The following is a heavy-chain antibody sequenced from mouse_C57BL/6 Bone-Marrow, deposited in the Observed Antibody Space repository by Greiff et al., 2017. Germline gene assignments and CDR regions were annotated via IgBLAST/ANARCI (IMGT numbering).Heavy chain of an antibody. CDR3: ARNYDVEFAY. J-gene: IGHJ3*01. CDR2: IYPGSGST. Sequence: VQLQQSGAELVKPGASVKMSCKASGYTFTSYWITWVKQRPGQGLEWIGDIYPGSGSTNYTEKFKSKATLTVDTSSSTAYMQLSSLTSEDSAVYYCARNYDVEFAYWCRGTLVTVSA. CDR1: GYTFTSYW. V-gene: IGHV1-55*01. D-gene: IGHD2-4*01.